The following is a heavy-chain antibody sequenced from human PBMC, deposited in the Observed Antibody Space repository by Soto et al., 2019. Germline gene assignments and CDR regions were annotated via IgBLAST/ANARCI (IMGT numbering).Heavy chain of an antibody. Sequence: EVQLVESGGGLVQPGGSLTLSCAASGFTVSSNYMTWVRQAPGKGLEWVSLIYSGGSTYYADSVKGRFTISRDNSKNTLYLQMNRQRAEDTAVYYCEGTSSLDYWGQGTLVTVSS. J-gene: IGHJ4*02. D-gene: IGHD3-10*01. CDR1: GFTVSSNY. CDR2: IYSGGST. CDR3: EGTSSLDY. V-gene: IGHV3-66*01.